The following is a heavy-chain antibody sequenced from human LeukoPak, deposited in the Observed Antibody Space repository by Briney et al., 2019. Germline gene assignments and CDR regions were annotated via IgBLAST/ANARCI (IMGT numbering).Heavy chain of an antibody. CDR2: INHSGST. CDR3: ARHCSGGSCSSSFDY. Sequence: PSETLSLTCAVYGGSFSGYYWSWIRQPPGKGLEWIWEINHSGSTNYNPSLKSRVTISVDTSKNQFSLKLSSVTAADTAVYYCARHCSGGSCSSSFDYWGQGTLVTVSS. V-gene: IGHV4-34*01. D-gene: IGHD2-15*01. CDR1: GGSFSGYY. J-gene: IGHJ4*02.